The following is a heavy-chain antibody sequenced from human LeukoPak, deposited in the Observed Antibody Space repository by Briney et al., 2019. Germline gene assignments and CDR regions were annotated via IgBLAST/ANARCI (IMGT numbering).Heavy chain of an antibody. Sequence: GESLKISCKASGYTFTSYYMHWVRQAPGQGLERMGIINPSGGSTSYAQKFQGRVTMTRDTSTSTVYMELSSLRSEDTAVYYCARDSYNPVAGGVLLWFGVWRIDAFDIWGQGTMVTVSS. D-gene: IGHD3-10*01. V-gene: IGHV1-46*01. CDR2: INPSGGST. CDR1: GYTFTSYY. CDR3: ARDSYNPVAGGVLLWFGVWRIDAFDI. J-gene: IGHJ3*02.